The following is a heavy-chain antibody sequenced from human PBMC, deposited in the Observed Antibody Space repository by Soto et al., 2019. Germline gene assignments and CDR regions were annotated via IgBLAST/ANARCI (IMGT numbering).Heavy chain of an antibody. D-gene: IGHD3-9*01. Sequence: SETLSLTCAVYGGSFSGYYWSWIRQPPGKGLEWIGEINHSGSTNYNPSLKSRVTISVDTSKNQFSLKLSSVTAADTAVYYCARGKRYFPRFDYWGQGTLVTVSS. CDR2: INHSGST. J-gene: IGHJ4*02. CDR1: GGSFSGYY. CDR3: ARGKRYFPRFDY. V-gene: IGHV4-34*01.